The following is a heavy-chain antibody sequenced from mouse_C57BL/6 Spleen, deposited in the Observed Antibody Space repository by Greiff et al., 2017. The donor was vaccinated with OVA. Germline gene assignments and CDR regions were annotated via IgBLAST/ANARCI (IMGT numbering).Heavy chain of an antibody. J-gene: IGHJ4*01. CDR2: IRLKSDNYAT. D-gene: IGHD1-1*01. V-gene: IGHV6-3*01. CDR1: GFTFSNYW. CDR3: THGDYYGSPMDY. Sequence: EVKLVESGGGLVQPGGSMKLSCVASGFTFSNYWMNWVRQSPEKGLEWVAQIRLKSDNYATHYAESVKGRFTISRDDSKSSVYLQMNNLRAEDTGIYYCTHGDYYGSPMDYWGQGTSVTVSS.